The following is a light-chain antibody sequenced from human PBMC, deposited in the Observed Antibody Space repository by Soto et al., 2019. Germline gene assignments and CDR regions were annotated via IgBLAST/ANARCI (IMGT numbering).Light chain of an antibody. CDR1: SSDVGGYTF. CDR2: EVN. CDR3: SSYTSSSTVV. Sequence: QSVLTQPASVSGSPGQSITISCTGTSSDVGGYTFVSWYQQHPGKAPKLMISEVNNRPSGISNRFSGSKSGSTASLTISGLQAEDEADYYCSSYTSSSTVVFGGGTQLTVL. J-gene: IGLJ2*01. V-gene: IGLV2-14*01.